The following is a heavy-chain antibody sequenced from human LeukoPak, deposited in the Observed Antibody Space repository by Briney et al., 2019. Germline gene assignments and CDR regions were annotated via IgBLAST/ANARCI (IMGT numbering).Heavy chain of an antibody. V-gene: IGHV3-21*01. Sequence: GGSLRLSCAASGFTFSSYSMNWVRQAPGKGLEWVSPISSSSSYIYYADSVKGRFTISRDNAKNSLYLQMNSLRTEDTAVYYCARDRNYYDSSGPWGYWGQGTLVTVSS. J-gene: IGHJ4*02. CDR1: GFTFSSYS. CDR3: ARDRNYYDSSGPWGY. D-gene: IGHD3-22*01. CDR2: ISSSSSYI.